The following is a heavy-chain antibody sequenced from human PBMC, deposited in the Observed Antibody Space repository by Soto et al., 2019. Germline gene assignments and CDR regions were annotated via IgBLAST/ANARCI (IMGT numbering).Heavy chain of an antibody. CDR1: GGSISSSSYY. CDR2: IYYSGST. Sequence: SETLSLTCTVSGGSISSSSYYWGWIRQPPGKELEWIGKIYYSGSTYYNPSLKSRVTISVDTSKNQFSLKLSSVTAADTAVYYCERNPSTGSGSFYGMDVWGQGTTVTVSS. V-gene: IGHV4-39*01. CDR3: ERNPSTGSGSFYGMDV. J-gene: IGHJ6*02. D-gene: IGHD3-10*01.